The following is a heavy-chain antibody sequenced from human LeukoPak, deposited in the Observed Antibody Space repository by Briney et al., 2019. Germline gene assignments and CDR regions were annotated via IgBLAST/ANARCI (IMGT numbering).Heavy chain of an antibody. J-gene: IGHJ5*02. CDR2: LYYSGST. D-gene: IGHD6-6*01. CDR3: ARHPDFGSSYYNWFDP. Sequence: SETLSLTCTVSGGSISSTSYYWGWIRQPPGKGLEWIGSLYYSGSTYYNPSLMGRVTISVDTSKNQFSLKLSSVTAADTAVYSCARHPDFGSSYYNWFDPWGQGTLVTVSS. V-gene: IGHV4-39*01. CDR1: GGSISSTSYY.